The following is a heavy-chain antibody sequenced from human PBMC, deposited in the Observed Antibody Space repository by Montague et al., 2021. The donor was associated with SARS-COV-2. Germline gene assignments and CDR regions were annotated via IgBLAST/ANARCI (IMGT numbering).Heavy chain of an antibody. CDR1: GGSISSGGYY. D-gene: IGHD3-3*01. CDR2: IYYSGST. CDR3: ARASGKKTIFGVVTSYFDY. V-gene: IGHV4-31*03. J-gene: IGHJ4*02. Sequence: TLSLTCTVSGGSISSGGYYWSWIRQHPGKGLEWIGYIYYSGSTYYNPSLKSRVTISVDTSKNQFSLKLSSVTAADTAVYYCARASGKKTIFGVVTSYFDYWGQGNLVTVTS.